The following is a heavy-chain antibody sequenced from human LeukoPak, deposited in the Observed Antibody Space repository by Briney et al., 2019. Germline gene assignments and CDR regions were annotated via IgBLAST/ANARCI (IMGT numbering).Heavy chain of an antibody. D-gene: IGHD2-15*01. CDR1: GFTFSSYA. CDR3: ARDGGGSCPLDY. V-gene: IGHV3-30-3*01. J-gene: IGHJ4*02. Sequence: PGGSLGLSCAASGFTFSSYAMHWVRQAPGKGLEWVAVISYDGSNKYYADSVKGRFTISRDNSKNTLYLQMNSLRAEDTAVYYCARDGGGSCPLDYWGQGTLVTVSS. CDR2: ISYDGSNK.